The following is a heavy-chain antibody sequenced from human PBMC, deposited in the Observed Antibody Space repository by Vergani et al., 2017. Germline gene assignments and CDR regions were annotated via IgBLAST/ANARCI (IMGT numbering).Heavy chain of an antibody. CDR1: GFTFSSYA. V-gene: IGHV3-30*04. J-gene: IGHJ6*03. CDR2: ISYDGSNK. CDR3: ASSGNEYSSSYYYMDV. Sequence: QVQLVASGGGVVQPGRSLRLSCAASGFTFSSYAMHWVRQAPGKGLEWVAVISYDGSNKYYADSVKGRFTISRDNSKNTLYLQMNSLRAEDTAVYYCASSGNEYSSSYYYMDVWGKGTTVTVSS. D-gene: IGHD6-6*01.